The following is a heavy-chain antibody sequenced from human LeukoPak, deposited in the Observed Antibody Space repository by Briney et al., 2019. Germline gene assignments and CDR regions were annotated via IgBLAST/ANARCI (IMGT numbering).Heavy chain of an antibody. J-gene: IGHJ4*02. CDR2: INAGNGNT. V-gene: IGHV1-3*01. D-gene: IGHD3-3*01. Sequence: ASVKVSCKASGHTFTSYGISWVRQAPGQRLEWMGWINAGNGNTKYSQKFQGRVTITRDTSASTAYMELSSLRSEDTAVYYCARAYYDFWSGYSFDYWGQGTLVTVSS. CDR1: GHTFTSYG. CDR3: ARAYYDFWSGYSFDY.